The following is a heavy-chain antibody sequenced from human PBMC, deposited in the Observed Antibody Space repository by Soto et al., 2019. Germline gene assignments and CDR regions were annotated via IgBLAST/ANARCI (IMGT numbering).Heavy chain of an antibody. D-gene: IGHD3-10*01. V-gene: IGHV4-59*08. CDR3: ARHFTMVRDPNWFDP. J-gene: IGHJ5*02. CDR2: IYYSGST. Sequence: SETLSLTCTVSGGSISSYYWSWIRQPPGKGLEWIGYIYYSGSTNYNPSLKSRVTISVDTSKNQFSLKLSSVTAADTAVYYCARHFTMVRDPNWFDPWGQGTLVTVS. CDR1: GGSISSYY.